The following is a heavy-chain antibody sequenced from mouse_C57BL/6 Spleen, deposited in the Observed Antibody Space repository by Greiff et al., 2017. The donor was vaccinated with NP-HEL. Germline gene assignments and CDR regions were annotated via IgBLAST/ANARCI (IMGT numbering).Heavy chain of an antibody. CDR3: AGPYGSGYFDG. Sequence: VKLVESGPGLVQPSQSLSITCTVSGFSLTSYGVHWVRQSPGKGLEWLGVIWSGGSTDYNAAFISRLSISKDNSKSQVFFKMNSLQADDTAIYYCAGPYGSGYFDGWGTGTTVTVSS. D-gene: IGHD2-10*02. J-gene: IGHJ1*03. V-gene: IGHV2-2*01. CDR1: GFSLTSYG. CDR2: IWSGGST.